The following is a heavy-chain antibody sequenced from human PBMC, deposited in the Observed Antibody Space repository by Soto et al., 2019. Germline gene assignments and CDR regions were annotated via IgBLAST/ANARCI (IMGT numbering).Heavy chain of an antibody. CDR1: GFTFGSYG. Sequence: GGSLRLSCEASGFTFGSYGMHWVRQAPGKGLEWVTIIWYDGSNKYYADSVKGRFTISRDNSKNTLYLQMYSLRAEDTAVYFCARGGGVAAAALDYWGQGILVTVSS. CDR3: ARGGGVAAAALDY. J-gene: IGHJ4*01. CDR2: IWYDGSNK. V-gene: IGHV3-33*01. D-gene: IGHD3-16*01.